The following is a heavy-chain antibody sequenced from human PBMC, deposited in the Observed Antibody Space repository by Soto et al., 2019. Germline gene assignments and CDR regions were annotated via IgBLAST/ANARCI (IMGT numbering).Heavy chain of an antibody. CDR2: IYSGGRT. D-gene: IGHD4-17*01. J-gene: IGHJ4*02. CDR1: GGSLTPYY. Sequence: QVQLQEWGPGLVKPSETLSLTCTVSGGSLTPYYWSWIRQPAGKGLEWIGRIYSGGRTNYNPSLRSRVTVSVDMSRDRFSLKVCSVTAADPAAYDCAGGHGEYEEFSLDYWGRGTLVTVSS. V-gene: IGHV4-4*07. CDR3: AGGHGEYEEFSLDY.